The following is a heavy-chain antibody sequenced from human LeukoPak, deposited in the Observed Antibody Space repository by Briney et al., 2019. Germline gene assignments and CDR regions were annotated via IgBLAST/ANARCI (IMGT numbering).Heavy chain of an antibody. CDR1: GFTFTTYA. CDR2: ISGSGGST. J-gene: IGHJ4*02. Sequence: GGSLRLSCAASGFTFTTYAMTWVRQAPGKGLGWVSGISGSGGSTYYADSVRGRLTISRDNSKNTLYLQMNSLRAEDTAVYYCAKALYYFDSWGQGTLVTVSS. CDR3: AKALYYFDS. V-gene: IGHV3-23*01.